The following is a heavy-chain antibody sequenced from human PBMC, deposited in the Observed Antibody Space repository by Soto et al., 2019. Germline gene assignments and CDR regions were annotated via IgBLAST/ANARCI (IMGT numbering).Heavy chain of an antibody. V-gene: IGHV1-46*01. J-gene: IGHJ3*02. Sequence: EASVKVSCKASGYSFITSYYMHWVRQAPGQGLEWMGIINPTGSMTKYSQRFQGRLTMTRDTSTSTDYMELTTLTSEDTAVYFCARDTGYDHDAFDIWGQGTMVTVS. CDR2: INPTGSMT. D-gene: IGHD5-12*01. CDR3: ARDTGYDHDAFDI. CDR1: GYSFITSYY.